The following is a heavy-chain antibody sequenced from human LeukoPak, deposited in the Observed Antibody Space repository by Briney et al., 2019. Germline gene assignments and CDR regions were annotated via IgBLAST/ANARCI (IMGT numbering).Heavy chain of an antibody. CDR2: INHSGSA. J-gene: IGHJ4*02. CDR1: GGSFSRYY. Sequence: SETLSLTCAVYGGSFSRYYWTWIRQPPGKGLEWIGEINHSGSANYNPSLKSRVTISVDTSKNQFSLKLSSVTAADTAVYYCARVLCDSSGYYQFYDYWGQGTLVTVSS. V-gene: IGHV4-34*01. CDR3: ARVLCDSSGYYQFYDY. D-gene: IGHD3-22*01.